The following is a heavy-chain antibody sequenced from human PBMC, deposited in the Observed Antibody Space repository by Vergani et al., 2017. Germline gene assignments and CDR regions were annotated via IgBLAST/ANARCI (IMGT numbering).Heavy chain of an antibody. CDR1: GFTFSDHY. CDR3: ARETDTGSSVSYNYYAMDV. J-gene: IGHJ6*02. CDR2: MSSGDSI. Sequence: QVQLVESGGGLVKPGGPLRLSCAASGFTFSDHYMSWVRQAPGKGLEWISYMSSGDSIYNADSVKGRFTVSRDNTKNTLYLQMNSLRAEDTAVYYCARETDTGSSVSYNYYAMDVWGQGTTVSVSS. D-gene: IGHD3-9*01. V-gene: IGHV3-11*04.